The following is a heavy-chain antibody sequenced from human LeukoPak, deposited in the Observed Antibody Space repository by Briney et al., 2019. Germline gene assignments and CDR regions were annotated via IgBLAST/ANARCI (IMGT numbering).Heavy chain of an antibody. J-gene: IGHJ5*02. CDR2: IRYDGSNK. V-gene: IGHV3-30*02. CDR3: AKDHDYYGSGSRNWFDP. Sequence: GGSLRLSCAASGFTFSSYGMHWVRQAPGKGLEWVAFIRYDGSNKYYADSVKGRFTISRDNSKNTLYLQMNSLRAEDTAVYSCAKDHDYYGSGSRNWFDPRGQGTLVTVSS. D-gene: IGHD3-10*01. CDR1: GFTFSSYG.